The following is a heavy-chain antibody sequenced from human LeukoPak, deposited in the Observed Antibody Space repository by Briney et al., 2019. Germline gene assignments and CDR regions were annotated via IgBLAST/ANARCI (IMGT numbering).Heavy chain of an antibody. CDR1: GFTFDDYA. J-gene: IGHJ4*02. V-gene: IGHV3-43*02. Sequence: QAGGSLSSSCAASGFTFDDYAMHWVRQAPGKGLEWVSLISGDGGSTYYADSVKGRFTISRDNSKNSLYLQMNSLRTEDTALYYCAKADSSGWYWRYWGQGTLVTVSS. CDR3: AKADSSGWYWRY. CDR2: ISGDGGST. D-gene: IGHD6-19*01.